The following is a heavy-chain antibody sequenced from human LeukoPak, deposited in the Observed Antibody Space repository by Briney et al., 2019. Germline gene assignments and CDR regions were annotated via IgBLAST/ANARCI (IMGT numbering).Heavy chain of an antibody. D-gene: IGHD1-26*01. CDR3: ARDHQSGSYFDY. CDR2: ISYDGSNK. V-gene: IGHV3-30-3*01. CDR1: AFPFSNYA. J-gene: IGHJ4*02. Sequence: GGSLRLSCAASAFPFSNYAMHWVRQAPGKGLEWVALISYDGSNKYYADSVKGRFTISRDNSKNTLYLQMNSLRAEDTAVYYCARDHQSGSYFDYWGQGTLVTVSS.